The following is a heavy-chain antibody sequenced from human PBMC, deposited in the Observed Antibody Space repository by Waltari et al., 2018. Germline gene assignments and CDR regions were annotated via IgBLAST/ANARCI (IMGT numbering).Heavy chain of an antibody. CDR3: TRNPGY. Sequence: EVQLVNSGGGLVQPGGSLRIPLAASDFFPAYWLDGVRHAPGKGLVWVSRMKTDGTSITYADSVKGRFTISRDSAKNTYYLQMNSLRAEDTAVYYCTRNPGYWGQGTLVTVSS. V-gene: IGHV3-74*03. CDR2: MKTDGTSI. CDR1: DFFPAYW. J-gene: IGHJ4*02.